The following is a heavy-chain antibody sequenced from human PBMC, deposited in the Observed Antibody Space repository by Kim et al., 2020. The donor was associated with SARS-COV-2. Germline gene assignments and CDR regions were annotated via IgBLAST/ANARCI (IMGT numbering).Heavy chain of an antibody. CDR1: GFTFSSYE. CDR3: AREPTAGLVPAAPYYYYYGMDV. Sequence: GGSLRLSCAASGFTFSSYEMNWVRQAPGKGLEWVSYISSSGSTIYYADSVKGRFTISRDNAKNSLYLQMNSLRAEDTAVYYCAREPTAGLVPAAPYYYYYGMDVWGQGTTVTVSS. V-gene: IGHV3-48*03. D-gene: IGHD2-2*01. J-gene: IGHJ6*02. CDR2: ISSSGSTI.